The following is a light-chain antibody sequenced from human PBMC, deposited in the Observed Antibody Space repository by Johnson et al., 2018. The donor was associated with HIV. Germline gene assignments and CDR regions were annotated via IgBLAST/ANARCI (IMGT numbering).Light chain of an antibody. V-gene: IGLV1-51*01. J-gene: IGLJ1*01. CDR2: DNN. Sequence: QPVLTQPPSVSAAPGQKVTISCSGSSSNIGNNYVSWYQQLQGTAPKLLIYDNNKRPSGIPDRFSGSKSGTSATLGITGLQTGDEADYYCGTWDSSLSAMGLGTGTKVTVL. CDR3: GTWDSSLSAMG. CDR1: SSNIGNNY.